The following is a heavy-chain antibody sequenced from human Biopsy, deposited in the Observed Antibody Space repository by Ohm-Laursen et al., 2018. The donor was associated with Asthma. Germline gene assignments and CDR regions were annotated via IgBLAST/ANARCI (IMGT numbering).Heavy chain of an antibody. Sequence: SETLSLTCAVYGGSFSSNYWSWIRQTPGKGLAWLGDTHHSGYTNYNPSLRSRLTLSVDTSKNQFSLRLTSVTAADTAVYYCARGSSSRLSQWELLVSGGKRAHSYYGMDVWGQGTTVTVSS. CDR3: ARGSSSRLSQWELLVSGGKRAHSYYGMDV. V-gene: IGHV4-34*01. CDR1: GGSFSSNY. D-gene: IGHD1-26*01. J-gene: IGHJ6*02. CDR2: THHSGYT.